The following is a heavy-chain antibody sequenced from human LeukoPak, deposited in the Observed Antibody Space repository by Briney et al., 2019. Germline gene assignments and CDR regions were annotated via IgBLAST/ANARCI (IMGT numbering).Heavy chain of an antibody. Sequence: SETLSLTCTVSGGSISIISYYWGWIRQPPGKGLEWIGSIYYSGSTYYNPSLKSRVTISVDTSKNQFSLKLSSVTAADTAVYYCASPRLDYYGDAFDIWGQGTMVTVSS. J-gene: IGHJ3*02. V-gene: IGHV4-39*01. CDR1: GGSISIISYY. CDR3: ASPRLDYYGDAFDI. D-gene: IGHD3-10*01. CDR2: IYYSGST.